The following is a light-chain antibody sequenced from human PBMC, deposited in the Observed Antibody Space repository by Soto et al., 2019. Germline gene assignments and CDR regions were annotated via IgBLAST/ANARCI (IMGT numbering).Light chain of an antibody. V-gene: IGKV1-27*01. J-gene: IGKJ1*01. CDR2: AAS. CDR1: QGITNN. Sequence: DIQMTQSPSSLSASVGDRVTITCRASQGITNNLAWYQQKPGKVPKLLIYAASTLQSGVPSRFSGSGSGTDFTLTISSLQPEDVATYYCQKYNSVPQTFGQETKVDIK. CDR3: QKYNSVPQT.